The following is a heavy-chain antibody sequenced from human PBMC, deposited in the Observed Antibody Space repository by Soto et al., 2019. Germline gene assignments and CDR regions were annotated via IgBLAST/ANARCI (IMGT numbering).Heavy chain of an antibody. CDR3: ARVPKGDQYYYDNSGYYYGLFDY. V-gene: IGHV4-59*08. Sequence: SETLSLTCTVSGGSFSPNYWAWIRQPPGKGLEWIGYIYYSGSTYYNPSLKSRVTISVDTSKNQFSLKLSSVTAADTAVYYCARVPKGDQYYYDNSGYYYGLFDYWGQGTLVTVSS. CDR2: IYYSGST. D-gene: IGHD3-22*01. J-gene: IGHJ4*02. CDR1: GGSFSPNY.